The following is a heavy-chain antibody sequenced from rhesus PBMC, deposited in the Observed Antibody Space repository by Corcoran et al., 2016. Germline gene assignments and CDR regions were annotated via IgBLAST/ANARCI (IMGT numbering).Heavy chain of an antibody. V-gene: IGHV4-73*01. CDR3: ARSWERYSGYMAY. CDR2: MDGDMAST. J-gene: IGHJ4*01. D-gene: IGHD5-24*01. Sequence: QVKLQQWGEGLVKPSETLSLTCAVYGGSISGYYYWSWIRQAPGKGREWFRNMDGDMASTNYNPSLKNRVAISKDPSKTQFSLRLTSVTAADTAVYYWARSWERYSGYMAYWGQGVLVTVSS. CDR1: GGSISGYYY.